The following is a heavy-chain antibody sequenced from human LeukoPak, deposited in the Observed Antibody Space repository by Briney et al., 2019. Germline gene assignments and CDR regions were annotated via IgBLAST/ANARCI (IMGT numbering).Heavy chain of an antibody. CDR3: ARDPWGIASSRLFDY. J-gene: IGHJ4*02. Sequence: PGGSLRLSCAASGFTFNYYNMNWVRQAPGKALEWVSSITSSGAYIFYADSVRGRFTISRDNAKNSLYLQMNSLGAEDTALYYCARDPWGIASSRLFDYWGQGTLVTVSS. D-gene: IGHD6-13*01. CDR2: ITSSGAYI. V-gene: IGHV3-21*04. CDR1: GFTFNYYN.